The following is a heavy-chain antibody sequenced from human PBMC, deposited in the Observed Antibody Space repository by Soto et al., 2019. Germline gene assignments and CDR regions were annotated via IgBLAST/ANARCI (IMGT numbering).Heavy chain of an antibody. J-gene: IGHJ4*01. CDR2: ISWNSVSI. CDR1: GFTFDDYA. V-gene: IGHV3-9*01. D-gene: IGHD3-9*01. Sequence: PGGSLRLSCAASGFTFDDYAIPWVRQAPWKGLEWVSGISWNSVSIGYADSVKGRFTISRDNAKNSLYLQMNSLRAEDTALYYCAKDLVCQRKYLDYCGHGTLVTVSS. CDR3: AKDLVCQRKYLDY.